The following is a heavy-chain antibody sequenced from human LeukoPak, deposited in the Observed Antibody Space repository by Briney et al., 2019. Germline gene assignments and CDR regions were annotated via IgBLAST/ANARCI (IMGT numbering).Heavy chain of an antibody. J-gene: IGHJ4*02. D-gene: IGHD3-22*01. CDR2: ISGRGGSP. CDR1: GFTFSSYA. CDR3: AKPAYRITIIVVVTPFDY. V-gene: IGHV3-23*01. Sequence: GGSLVLSCAASGFTFSSYAMRWVRQAPGKGLDWVAAISGRGGSPYYANSVKGRFSSSRDNSKNTPDLQRNSLRTGYTAVCYPAKPAYRITIIVVVTPFDYWGQGTLVTVSS.